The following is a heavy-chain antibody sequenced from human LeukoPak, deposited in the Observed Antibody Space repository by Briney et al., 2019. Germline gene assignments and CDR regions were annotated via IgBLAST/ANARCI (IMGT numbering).Heavy chain of an antibody. CDR2: ISSSSSYI. D-gene: IGHD3-22*01. J-gene: IGHJ4*02. CDR3: ARDPTYYYDSSGYYWSPYFDY. CDR1: GFTFKNYG. V-gene: IGHV3-21*01. Sequence: GGSLRLSCAASGFTFKNYGMHWVRQAPGKGLEWVSSISSSSSYIYYADSVKGRFTISRDNAKNSLYLQMNSLRAEDTAVYYCARDPTYYYDSSGYYWSPYFDYWGQGTLVTVSS.